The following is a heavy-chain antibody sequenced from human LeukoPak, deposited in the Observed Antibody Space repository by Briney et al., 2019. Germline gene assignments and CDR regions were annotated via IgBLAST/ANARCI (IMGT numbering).Heavy chain of an antibody. D-gene: IGHD6-19*01. Sequence: GASVKVSCKASGYTFTSYYMHWVRQAPGQGLEWMGLINPTGGSTGYAQKFQGRVTMTRDTSTSTAYMELRSLRSDDTAVYYCARDTRWAVAAPGSGIRFDPWGQGTLVTVSS. CDR2: INPTGGST. CDR3: ARDTRWAVAAPGSGIRFDP. CDR1: GYTFTSYY. J-gene: IGHJ5*02. V-gene: IGHV1-46*01.